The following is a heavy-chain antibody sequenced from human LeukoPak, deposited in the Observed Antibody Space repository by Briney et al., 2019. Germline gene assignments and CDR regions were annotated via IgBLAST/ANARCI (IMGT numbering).Heavy chain of an antibody. D-gene: IGHD1-26*01. CDR3: AKDRGPFEAFDY. J-gene: IGHJ4*02. CDR2: ISYDGSNK. CDR1: GFTFDDYT. V-gene: IGHV3-30*18. Sequence: PGGSLRLSCAASGFTFDDYTMHWVRQAPGKGLEWVAVISYDGSNKYYADSVKGRFTISGDNSKNTLYLQMNSLRAEDTAVYYCAKDRGPFEAFDYWGQGTLVTVSS.